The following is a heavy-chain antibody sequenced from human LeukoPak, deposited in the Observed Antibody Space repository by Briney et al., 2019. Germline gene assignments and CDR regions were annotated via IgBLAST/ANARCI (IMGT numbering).Heavy chain of an antibody. D-gene: IGHD6-6*01. Sequence: PGGSLRLSCAASGFTFSSYSMNWVRQAPGKGLEWVSSISSSSSYIYYADSVKGRFTISRDNAKNSLYLQMNSLRAEDTAVYYCARDLSEYSSSAERLEIDYWGQGTLVTVSS. CDR3: ARDLSEYSSSAERLEIDY. CDR2: ISSSSSYI. J-gene: IGHJ4*02. V-gene: IGHV3-21*01. CDR1: GFTFSSYS.